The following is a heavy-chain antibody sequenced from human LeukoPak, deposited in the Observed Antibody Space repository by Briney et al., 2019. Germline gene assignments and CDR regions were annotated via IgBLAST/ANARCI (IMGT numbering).Heavy chain of an antibody. CDR3: ASFTTVFGVVIAPPDV. Sequence: SVKVSCKASGYTFTSYAISWVRQAPGQGLEWMGGIIPIFGTANYAQKFQGRVTITTDESTSTAYMELSSLRSEDTAVYYCASFTTVFGVVIAPPDVWGKGTTVTVSS. J-gene: IGHJ6*04. D-gene: IGHD3-3*01. V-gene: IGHV1-69*05. CDR2: IIPIFGTA. CDR1: GYTFTSYA.